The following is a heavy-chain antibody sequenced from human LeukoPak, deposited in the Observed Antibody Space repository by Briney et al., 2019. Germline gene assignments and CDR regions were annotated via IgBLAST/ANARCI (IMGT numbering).Heavy chain of an antibody. CDR3: AKWGDYDVLTGYYVSDY. D-gene: IGHD3-9*01. CDR1: GFTFSNYA. J-gene: IGHJ4*02. CDR2: ITGSGGNT. Sequence: GASLRLSCVASGFTFSNYAMRWVRQAPGKGLEWVSAITGSGGNTYYADSVKGRFTISRDNSKITVFLQMNSLRAEDTAVYYCAKWGDYDVLTGYYVSDYWGQRTLVTVSS. V-gene: IGHV3-23*01.